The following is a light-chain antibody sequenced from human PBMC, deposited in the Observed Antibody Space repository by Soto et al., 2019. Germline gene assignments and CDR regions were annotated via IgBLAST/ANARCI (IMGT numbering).Light chain of an antibody. CDR3: QQRANWPLT. CDR2: DAS. Sequence: EIVLTQSPGTLSFSPGEGATLSCRASQSVLGWHKQKPGQAPRHLIHDASNRASGIPARFTGSGSGTDFTLTISSLEPEDFAVYYCQQRANWPLTFGGGTKVDIK. J-gene: IGKJ4*01. CDR1: QSV. V-gene: IGKV3-11*01.